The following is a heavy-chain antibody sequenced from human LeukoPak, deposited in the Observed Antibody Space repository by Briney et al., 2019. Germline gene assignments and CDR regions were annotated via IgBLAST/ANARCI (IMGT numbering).Heavy chain of an antibody. CDR1: GCSISSYY. D-gene: IGHD6-6*01. Sequence: SETLSLTCTVSGCSISSYYWSWIRQPPGKGLEGIGYIYYSGSTNYNPSLKSRVTISVDTSKNQFSLKLSSVTAADTAVYYCARGLARGSSPYDYWGQGTLVTVSS. CDR2: IYYSGST. V-gene: IGHV4-59*01. CDR3: ARGLARGSSPYDY. J-gene: IGHJ4*02.